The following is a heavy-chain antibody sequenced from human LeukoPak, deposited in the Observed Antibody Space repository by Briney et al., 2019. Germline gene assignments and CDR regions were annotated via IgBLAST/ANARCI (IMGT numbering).Heavy chain of an antibody. Sequence: SETLSLTCTVSGGSISSYYWSWIRQPPGKGLEWIGRIYTSGSTNYNPSLKSRVTISVAQSKNQYSLKLSSVTAADTAVYYCSRDQGQLRNFDYWGQGTLVTVSS. CDR1: GGSISSYY. D-gene: IGHD5-18*01. V-gene: IGHV4-4*07. CDR3: SRDQGQLRNFDY. CDR2: IYTSGST. J-gene: IGHJ4*02.